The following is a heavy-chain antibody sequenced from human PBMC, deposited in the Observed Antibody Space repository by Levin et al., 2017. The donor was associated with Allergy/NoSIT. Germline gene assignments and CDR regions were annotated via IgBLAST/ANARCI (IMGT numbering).Heavy chain of an antibody. CDR3: ARDWARIIAVAGTLFDY. Sequence: GGSLRLSCAASGFTFSSYSMNWVRQAPGKGLEWVSYISSSSSTIYYADSVKGRFTISRDNAKNSLYLQMNSLRDEDTAVYYCARDWARIIAVAGTLFDYWGQGTLVTVSS. V-gene: IGHV3-48*02. D-gene: IGHD6-19*01. CDR2: ISSSSSTI. J-gene: IGHJ4*02. CDR1: GFTFSSYS.